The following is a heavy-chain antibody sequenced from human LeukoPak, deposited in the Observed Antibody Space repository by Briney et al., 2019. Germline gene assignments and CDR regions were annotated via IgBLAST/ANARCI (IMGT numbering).Heavy chain of an antibody. Sequence: SETLSVTCTVSGGSISSSSYYWGWVRQPPGKGLEWIGSIRYTHTGSTYYNPSLKSRVTMSGDTSKNQFSLKVTSVTAADTAVYYCARRPTTMNAFDIWGQGTMVTVSS. CDR2: IRYTHTGST. J-gene: IGHJ3*02. V-gene: IGHV4-39*01. D-gene: IGHD3-22*01. CDR3: ARRPTTMNAFDI. CDR1: GGSISSSSYY.